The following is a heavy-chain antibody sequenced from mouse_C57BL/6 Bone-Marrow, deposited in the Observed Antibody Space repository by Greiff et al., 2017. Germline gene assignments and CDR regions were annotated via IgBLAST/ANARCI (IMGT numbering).Heavy chain of an antibody. J-gene: IGHJ4*01. CDR2: IDPSDSYT. V-gene: IGHV1-50*01. Sequence: VKLQQPGAELVKPGASVKLSCKASGYTFTSYWMQWVKQRPGQGLEWIGEIDPSDSYTNYNQKFKGKATLTVDTYSSPAYMQLSSLTSEDSAVYYCAREGIAYAMDYWGQGTSVTVSS. CDR3: AREGIAYAMDY. CDR1: GYTFTSYW.